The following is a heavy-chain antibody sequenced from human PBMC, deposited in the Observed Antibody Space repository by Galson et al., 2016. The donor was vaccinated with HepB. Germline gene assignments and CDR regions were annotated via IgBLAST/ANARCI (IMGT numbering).Heavy chain of an antibody. CDR2: ISAFTGNG. J-gene: IGHJ4*02. CDR1: GYTFSNYG. CDR3: ARGGSYSYFDF. V-gene: IGHV1-18*01. D-gene: IGHD2-15*01. Sequence: SVKVSCKASGYTFSNYGIHWFRQAPAQGPEWRGWISAFTGNGHDIEDFQGRVTMTLDSSSTTAYMELRTQRSDDTAVYFCARGGSYSYFDFWGQGTLVTVSS.